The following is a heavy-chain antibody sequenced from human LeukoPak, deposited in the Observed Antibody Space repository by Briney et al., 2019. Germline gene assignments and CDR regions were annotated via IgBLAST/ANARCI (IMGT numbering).Heavy chain of an antibody. CDR3: ARDERFCNGDNHYPDLGY. V-gene: IGHV1-2*02. D-gene: IGHD2-15*01. J-gene: IGHJ4*02. Sequence: ASVKVSCKASGYTFTGYYLFWVRQAPGQGLEWMGWINPNTGDTRYGQKVQGRVTLTRDTSIRTTYMELSSLRSDDTAVYYCARDERFCNGDNHYPDLGYWGQGTLVTVSS. CDR2: INPNTGDT. CDR1: GYTFTGYY.